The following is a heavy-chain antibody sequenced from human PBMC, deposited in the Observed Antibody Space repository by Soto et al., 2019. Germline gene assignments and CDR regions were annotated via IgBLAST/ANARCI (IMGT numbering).Heavy chain of an antibody. Sequence: ASVKVSCKASGGTFGNSAISWVRQAPGQGLEWMGWINPNSGGTNYAQKFQGWVTMTRDTSISTAYMELRSLRSDDTAVYYCARWGYCSSTSCRTNWFDPWGQGTLVTVSS. V-gene: IGHV1-2*04. J-gene: IGHJ5*02. D-gene: IGHD2-2*01. CDR2: INPNSGGT. CDR3: ARWGYCSSTSCRTNWFDP. CDR1: GGTFGNSA.